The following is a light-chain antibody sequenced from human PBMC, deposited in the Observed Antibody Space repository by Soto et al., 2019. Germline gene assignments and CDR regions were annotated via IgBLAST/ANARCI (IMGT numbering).Light chain of an antibody. V-gene: IGLV2-14*01. Sequence: ALTQPASVSGSPGQSITISCTGTSSDDGGYNYVSWYQQHPVKAPKLMIYDVTNRPSGVSDRFSGSKSGNTASLTISGLQAEDEADYYCSSYTSSSTPYVFGTGTKVTVL. CDR2: DVT. CDR1: SSDDGGYNY. J-gene: IGLJ1*01. CDR3: SSYTSSSTPYV.